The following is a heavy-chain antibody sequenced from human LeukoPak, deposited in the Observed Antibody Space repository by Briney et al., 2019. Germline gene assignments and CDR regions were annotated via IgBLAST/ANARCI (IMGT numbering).Heavy chain of an antibody. CDR2: ISGDGDTT. V-gene: IGHV3-74*03. Sequence: GGSLRLSCEASGFSFSTSWTHWVRQPSGKGLEWVSRISGDGDTTKYADSVKGRFTISRDNARNTLYLQMNNLRGDDTAVYFCARRSQLGGFFGNWGQGTLVTVSS. CDR1: GFSFSTSW. CDR3: ARRSQLGGFFGN. J-gene: IGHJ4*02. D-gene: IGHD7-27*01.